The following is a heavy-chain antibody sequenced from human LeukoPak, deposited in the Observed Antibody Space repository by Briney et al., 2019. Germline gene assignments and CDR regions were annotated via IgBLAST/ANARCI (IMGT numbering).Heavy chain of an antibody. CDR2: VYYSGTT. Sequence: PSETLSLTCTVSGGSISSLTYYWGRFRQPPGNGLQWVASVYYSGTTYYSPSLKSRVAISVNRSNNQFSLRLNSVTAADTAVYFCAGYSAGWSSGGGYWGQGTLVTVSS. V-gene: IGHV4-39*01. J-gene: IGHJ4*02. CDR1: GGSISSLTYY. CDR3: AGYSAGWSSGGGY. D-gene: IGHD6-19*01.